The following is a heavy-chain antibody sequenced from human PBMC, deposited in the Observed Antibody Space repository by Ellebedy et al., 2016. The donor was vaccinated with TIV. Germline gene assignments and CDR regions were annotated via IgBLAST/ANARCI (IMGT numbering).Heavy chain of an antibody. V-gene: IGHV4-34*01. J-gene: IGHJ5*02. CDR2: INHGGST. CDR1: GESLTNDY. Sequence: MPSETLSLTCDVHGESLTNDYWSWIRQSPGKGLEWIGEINHGGSTNYNPSLKSRLTLSIDTFKNQFSLKLSSVTAADTGTYYCARDHHNTGYSSSWYWFDHWGQGTLVTASS. CDR3: ARDHHNTGYSSSWYWFDH. D-gene: IGHD6-13*01.